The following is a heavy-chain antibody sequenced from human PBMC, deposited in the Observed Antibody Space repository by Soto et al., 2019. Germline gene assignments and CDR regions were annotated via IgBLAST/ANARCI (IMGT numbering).Heavy chain of an antibody. Sequence: QGQLVQSGPEVKKPGASVKVSCKASGYTFSRYGISWVRQAPGQGLEWMGWVSGYNGDTKYAQKVQGRVTMTIDTSTYTAYMALRSLTSDDTAKYYCAKNGLPPYYYYGMDVWGQGTTVTVSS. D-gene: IGHD5-12*01. J-gene: IGHJ6*02. CDR3: AKNGLPPYYYYGMDV. CDR1: GYTFSRYG. CDR2: VSGYNGDT. V-gene: IGHV1-18*01.